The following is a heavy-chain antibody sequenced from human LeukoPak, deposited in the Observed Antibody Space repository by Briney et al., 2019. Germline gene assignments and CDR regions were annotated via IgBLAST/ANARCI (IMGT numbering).Heavy chain of an antibody. CDR3: AKGRGQWLVLQYFDY. V-gene: IGHV3-9*01. CDR1: GFTFDDYA. D-gene: IGHD6-19*01. Sequence: PGGSLRLSCAASGFTFDDYAMHWVRQAPGKGLEWVSGISWNSGSIGYADSVKGRFTISRDNAKNSLYLQTNSLRAEDTALYYCAKGRGQWLVLQYFDYWGQGTLVTVSS. CDR2: ISWNSGSI. J-gene: IGHJ4*02.